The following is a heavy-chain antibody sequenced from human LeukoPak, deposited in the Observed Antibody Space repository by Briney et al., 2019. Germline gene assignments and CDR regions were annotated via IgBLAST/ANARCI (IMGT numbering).Heavy chain of an antibody. D-gene: IGHD6-13*01. CDR1: DGSISSSSYY. J-gene: IGHJ4*02. CDR2: IYYSGST. CDR3: ASLAYSSSWFPEANFDY. Sequence: SETLSLTCTVSDGSISSSSYYWGWIRQPPGKGLEWIGSIYYSGSTYYNPSLKSRVTISVDTSKNQFSLKLSSVTAADTAVYYCASLAYSSSWFPEANFDYWGQGTLFTVSS. V-gene: IGHV4-39*01.